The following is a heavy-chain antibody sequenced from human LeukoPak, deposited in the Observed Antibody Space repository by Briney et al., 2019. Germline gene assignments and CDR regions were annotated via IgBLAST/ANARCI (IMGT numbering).Heavy chain of an antibody. CDR2: NSGSGNST. CDR3: AKPCRSGLSPFDAFDI. V-gene: IGHV3-23*01. D-gene: IGHD6-19*01. CDR1: GFTFSSYA. J-gene: IGHJ3*02. Sequence: GGSLRLSCAASGFTFSSYAMSWVRQAPGKGLEWVSANSGSGNSTYYADSVKGRFTISRDNSKNTLYLQMNSLRAEDTAVYYCAKPCRSGLSPFDAFDIWGQGTMVTVSS.